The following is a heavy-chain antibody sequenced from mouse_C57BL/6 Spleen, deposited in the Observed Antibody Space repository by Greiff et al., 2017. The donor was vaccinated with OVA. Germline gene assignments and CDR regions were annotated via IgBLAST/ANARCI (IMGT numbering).Heavy chain of an antibody. CDR2: INPSSGYT. J-gene: IGHJ4*01. Sequence: QVQLQQSGAELAKPGASVKLSCKASGYTFTSYWMHWVKQRPGQGLEWIGYINPSSGYTKYNQKFKDKATLTADKSSSTAYMQLSSLTYEDSAVYYCARDYYGSSSYEYYYAMDYWGQGTSVTVSS. CDR3: ARDYYGSSSYEYYYAMDY. CDR1: GYTFTSYW. D-gene: IGHD1-1*01. V-gene: IGHV1-7*01.